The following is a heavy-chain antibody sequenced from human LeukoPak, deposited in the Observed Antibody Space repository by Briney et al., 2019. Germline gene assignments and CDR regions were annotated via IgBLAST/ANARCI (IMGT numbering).Heavy chain of an antibody. V-gene: IGHV4-34*01. CDR2: INHSGST. CDR1: GGSFSGYY. J-gene: IGHJ5*02. CDR3: ARDWELGH. D-gene: IGHD1-1*01. Sequence: SETLSLTCAVYGGSFSGYYWSWIRQPPGKGLGWIGEINHSGSTNYNPSLKSRVTILLDTSKNQFSLKLNSVTAADTAVYYCARDWELGHWGQGTLVTVS.